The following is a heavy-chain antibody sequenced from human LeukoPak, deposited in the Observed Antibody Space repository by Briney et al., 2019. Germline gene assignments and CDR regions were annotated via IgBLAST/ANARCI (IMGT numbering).Heavy chain of an antibody. CDR1: GYSISSGYY. D-gene: IGHD5-12*01. CDR2: IYHSGST. CDR3: AREVRRQVDIVATIRYFDL. Sequence: SETLSLTCAVSGYSISSGYYWGWIRQPPGKGLEWIGSIYHSGSTYYNPSLKSRVTISVDTSKNQFSLKLSSVTAADTAVYYCAREVRRQVDIVATIRYFDLWGRGTLVTVSS. V-gene: IGHV4-38-2*02. J-gene: IGHJ2*01.